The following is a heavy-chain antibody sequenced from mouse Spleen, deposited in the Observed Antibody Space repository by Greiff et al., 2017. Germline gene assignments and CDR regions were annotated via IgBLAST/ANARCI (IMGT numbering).Heavy chain of an antibody. J-gene: IGHJ4*01. CDR1: GYTFTSSW. Sequence: QVQLQQSGSVLVRPGASVKLSCKASGYTFTSSWMHWAKQRPGQGLEWIGEIHPNSGNTNYNEKFKGKATLTVDTSSSTAYVDLSSLTSEDSAVYYCARPHYYLGYAMDYWGQGTSVTVSS. CDR2: IHPNSGNT. CDR3: ARPHYYLGYAMDY. V-gene: IGHV1S130*01. D-gene: IGHD1-2*01.